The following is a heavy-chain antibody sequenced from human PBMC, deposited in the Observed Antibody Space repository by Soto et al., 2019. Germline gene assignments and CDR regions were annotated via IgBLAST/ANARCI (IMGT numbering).Heavy chain of an antibody. CDR3: AIAVAGTYSPEDAFDI. CDR2: ISSSGSTI. D-gene: IGHD6-19*01. J-gene: IGHJ3*02. V-gene: IGHV3-11*01. Sequence: AGVPRLSCAASGFTFSDYYMSWIRQAPGKGLEWVSYISSSGSTIYYADSVKGRFTISRDNAKNSLYLQMNSLRAEDTAVYYCAIAVAGTYSPEDAFDIWGQGTMVTVSS. CDR1: GFTFSDYY.